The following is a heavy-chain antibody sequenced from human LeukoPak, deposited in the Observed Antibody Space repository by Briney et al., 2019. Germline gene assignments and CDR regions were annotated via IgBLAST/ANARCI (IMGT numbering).Heavy chain of an antibody. D-gene: IGHD3-22*01. CDR3: ARDLAVVPFDY. CDR2: ISYGGSNK. Sequence: GGSLRLSCAASGFTFSSYAMHWVRQAPGKGLEWVAVISYGGSNKYYADSVKGRFTISRDNSKNTLYLQMNSLRAEDTAVYYCARDLAVVPFDYWGQGTLVTVSS. J-gene: IGHJ4*02. CDR1: GFTFSSYA. V-gene: IGHV3-30*04.